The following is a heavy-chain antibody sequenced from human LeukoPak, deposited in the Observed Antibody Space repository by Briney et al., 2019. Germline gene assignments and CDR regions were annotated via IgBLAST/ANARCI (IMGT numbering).Heavy chain of an antibody. CDR1: GGSISSYY. Sequence: PSETLSLTCTVSGGSISSYYWSWIRQPAGKGLEWIGRIYTSGSTNYNPSLKSRVTMSVDTSRNQFSLKLSSVTAADTAVYYCARDVGPGQWDWFDPWGQGTLVTVSS. CDR3: ARDVGPGQWDWFDP. D-gene: IGHD1-26*01. J-gene: IGHJ5*02. CDR2: IYTSGST. V-gene: IGHV4-4*07.